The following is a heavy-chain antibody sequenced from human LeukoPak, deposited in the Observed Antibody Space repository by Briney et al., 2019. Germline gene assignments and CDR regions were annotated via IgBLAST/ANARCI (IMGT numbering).Heavy chain of an antibody. CDR1: GYTLTELS. V-gene: IGHV1-24*01. CDR3: ATDDDYGGNSVFDY. D-gene: IGHD4-23*01. CDR2: FDPEDGET. Sequence: ASVKVSCKVSGYTLTELSMHWVRQAPGKGLEWMGGFDPEDGETIYAQKFQGRVTMTEDTSTDTAYMELSGLRSEGTAVYYCATDDDYGGNSVFDYWGQGTLVTVSS. J-gene: IGHJ4*02.